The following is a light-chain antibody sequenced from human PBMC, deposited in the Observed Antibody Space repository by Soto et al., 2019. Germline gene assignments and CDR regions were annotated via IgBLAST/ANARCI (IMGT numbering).Light chain of an antibody. V-gene: IGKV1-5*01. J-gene: IGKJ1*01. CDR1: QTVERW. CDR3: HQYKDYVWT. CDR2: DVS. Sequence: DIQMTQSPSTLPASVGDRVTISCRASQTVERWLAWYQQKPGKAPKLLISDVSSLERGVPSRFSGSGSATEFTLTISGLQSDDFANYYCHQYKDYVWTFGQGTKV.